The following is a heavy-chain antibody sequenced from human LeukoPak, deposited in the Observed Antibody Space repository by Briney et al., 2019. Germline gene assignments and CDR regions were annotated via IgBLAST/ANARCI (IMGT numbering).Heavy chain of an antibody. CDR1: GFTFSSYG. CDR2: IWYDGSNK. D-gene: IGHD2-15*01. V-gene: IGHV3-33*01. J-gene: IGHJ6*03. Sequence: GGSLRLSCAASGFTFSSYGIHWVRQAPGKGLEWVAVIWYDGSNKYYADSVKGRFTISRDNSKNTLYLQMNSLRAEDTAVYYCASGVYCSGGSCYSEPHYYYMDVWGKGTTVTVSS. CDR3: ASGVYCSGGSCYSEPHYYYMDV.